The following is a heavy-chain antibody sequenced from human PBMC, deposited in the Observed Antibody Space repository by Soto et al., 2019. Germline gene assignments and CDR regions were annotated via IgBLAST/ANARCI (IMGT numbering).Heavy chain of an antibody. CDR1: GGTFSSYA. CDR3: ARGMVRGVIIGYYYYGMDV. J-gene: IGHJ6*02. Sequence: GASVKVSCKASGGTFSSYAISWVRQAPGQGLEWMGGIIPIFGTANYAQKFQGRVTITADESTSTAYMELSSLRSEDTAVFYCARGMVRGVIIGYYYYGMDVWGQGTTVTVSS. CDR2: IIPIFGTA. V-gene: IGHV1-69*13. D-gene: IGHD3-10*01.